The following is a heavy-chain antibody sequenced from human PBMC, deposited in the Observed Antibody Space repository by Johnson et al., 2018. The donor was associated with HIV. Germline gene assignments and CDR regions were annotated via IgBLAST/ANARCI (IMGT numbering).Heavy chain of an antibody. CDR1: GFTFSSYG. D-gene: IGHD5-18*01. V-gene: IGHV3-33*01. CDR3: ARVSLAYSYGYDAFDI. CDR2: IWYDGSNK. Sequence: QVQLVESGGGVVRPGRSLRLSCAASGFTFSSYGMHWVRQAPGKGLEWVAVIWYDGSNKYYADSVKGRFTISRDNSKNTLYLQMNSLRAEDTAVYFCARVSLAYSYGYDAFDIWGRGTMVTVSS. J-gene: IGHJ3*02.